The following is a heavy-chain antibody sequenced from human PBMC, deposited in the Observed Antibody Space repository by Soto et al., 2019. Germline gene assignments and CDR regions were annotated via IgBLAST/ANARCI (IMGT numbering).Heavy chain of an antibody. V-gene: IGHV1-2*04. Sequence: ASVKVSCKASGYTFTGYYMHWVRHAPGQGLEWMGWINPNSGGTNYAQKFQGWVTMTRDTSISTAYMELSRLRSDDTAVYYCARSRIVGGYYYYYGMDVWGQGTTVTVSS. D-gene: IGHD1-26*01. J-gene: IGHJ6*02. CDR1: GYTFTGYY. CDR3: ARSRIVGGYYYYYGMDV. CDR2: INPNSGGT.